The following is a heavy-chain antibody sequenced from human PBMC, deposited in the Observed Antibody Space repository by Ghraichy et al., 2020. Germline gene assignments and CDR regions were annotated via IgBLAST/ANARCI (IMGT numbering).Heavy chain of an antibody. CDR2: ISWDGYNT. J-gene: IGHJ4*02. Sequence: GESLNISCAASGFTFNNYAMHWVRQAPGKGLEWVSLISWDGYNTYYADSVKGRFTISRDNSKNALYLQMNSLRTEDTALYFCAKVLESYDILTGADYWGQGTPVTVSS. CDR1: GFTFNNYA. CDR3: AKVLESYDILTGADY. V-gene: IGHV3-43*01. D-gene: IGHD3-9*01.